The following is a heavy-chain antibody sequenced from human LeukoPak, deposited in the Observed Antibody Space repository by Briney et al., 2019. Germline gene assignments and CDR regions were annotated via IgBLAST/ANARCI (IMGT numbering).Heavy chain of an antibody. J-gene: IGHJ6*03. Sequence: GGSLTLSCAASGFSFSSYWMHWVRQAPGKGLVWVSRVNSDGTATTYPDSVEGRFTISRNNAKTTVHLQINRLRAEHTAIYYCIRTLIVATSPYMDVWGKGTTVTVSS. CDR3: IRTLIVATSPYMDV. CDR2: VNSDGTAT. CDR1: GFSFSSYW. V-gene: IGHV3-74*01. D-gene: IGHD5-12*01.